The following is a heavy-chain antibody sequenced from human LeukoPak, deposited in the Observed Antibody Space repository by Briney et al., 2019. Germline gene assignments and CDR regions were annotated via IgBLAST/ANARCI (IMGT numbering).Heavy chain of an antibody. CDR2: IYYSGST. D-gene: IGHD6-13*01. J-gene: IGHJ4*02. CDR3: ARASDSSSWSDY. Sequence: SETLSLTCAVYGGSFSGYYWSWIRQPPGKGLEWIGYIYYSGSTNYNPSLKSRVTISVDTSKNQFSLKLSSVTAADTAVYYCARASDSSSWSDYWGQGTLVTVSS. V-gene: IGHV4-59*01. CDR1: GGSFSGYY.